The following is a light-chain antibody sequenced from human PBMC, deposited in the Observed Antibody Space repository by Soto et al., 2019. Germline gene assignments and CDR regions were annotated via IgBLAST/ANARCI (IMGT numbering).Light chain of an antibody. V-gene: IGKV1-5*01. J-gene: IGKJ1*01. Sequence: DIQMTQSPSSLSASVGDRVTITCRASQRVSTWLAGYQQKPGKAPKHLIYDITSLESGVPSSFSGSGSGTEFTLTIRSLQADDFATYYCQQYSSYWTFRQGTKVDIK. CDR2: DIT. CDR1: QRVSTW. CDR3: QQYSSYWT.